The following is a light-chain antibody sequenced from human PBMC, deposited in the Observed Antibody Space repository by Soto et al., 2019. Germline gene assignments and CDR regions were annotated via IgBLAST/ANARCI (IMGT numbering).Light chain of an antibody. J-gene: IGLJ1*01. Sequence: QSVLTQPASVSGSPVQSITISCTGTSSNVGGYNYVSWYQHHPGKAPKLLIYDVSNGPSGVSNRFFGSKSGNTASLTISGLQPEDEADYYCSSYTSSSTRVFGTGTKVTVL. V-gene: IGLV2-14*03. CDR3: SSYTSSSTRV. CDR1: SSNVGGYNY. CDR2: DVS.